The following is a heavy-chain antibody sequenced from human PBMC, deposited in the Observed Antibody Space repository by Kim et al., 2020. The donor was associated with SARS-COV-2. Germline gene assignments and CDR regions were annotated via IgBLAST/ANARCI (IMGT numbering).Heavy chain of an antibody. CDR3: ARDLGAMDTGGLGY. CDR2: ISAYNGNT. D-gene: IGHD3-16*01. CDR1: GYTFTRYG. Sequence: ASVKVSCKASGYTFTRYGISWVRQAPGQGLEWMGWISAYNGNTNYAQKLQGRVTMTTDTSTSTAYMELRSLRSDDTAVYYCARDLGAMDTGGLGYWGQGTLVTVSS. V-gene: IGHV1-18*01. J-gene: IGHJ4*02.